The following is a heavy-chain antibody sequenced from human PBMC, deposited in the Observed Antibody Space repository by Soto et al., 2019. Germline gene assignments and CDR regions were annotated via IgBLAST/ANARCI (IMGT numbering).Heavy chain of an antibody. Sequence: GESLKISCKGSGYNFTTFWIGWVRQMPGKGLEWRGIIYPGDSETKYSPDFEGQVTISADRSTNTAYLQWRSLRASDTAMYYCARLGFPGAIYFDSWGLGTLVTVSS. CDR2: IYPGDSET. CDR1: GYNFTTFW. CDR3: ARLGFPGAIYFDS. J-gene: IGHJ4*02. V-gene: IGHV5-51*01.